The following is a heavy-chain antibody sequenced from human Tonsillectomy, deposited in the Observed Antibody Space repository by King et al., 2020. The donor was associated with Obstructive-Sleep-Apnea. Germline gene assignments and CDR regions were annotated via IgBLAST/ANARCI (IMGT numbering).Heavy chain of an antibody. J-gene: IGHJ3*02. CDR2: ISGSGGST. CDR3: AKGTTYCGGDCYSRPTDAFDI. V-gene: IGHV3-23*04. CDR1: GFTFSSYA. Sequence: QLVQSGGGLVQPGGSLRLSCAASGFTFSSYAMSWVRQAPGKGLEWVSAISGSGGSTYYADSVKGRFTISRDNSKNTLYLQMNSLRAEDTAVYCCAKGTTYCGGDCYSRPTDAFDIWGQGTMVTVSS. D-gene: IGHD2-21*02.